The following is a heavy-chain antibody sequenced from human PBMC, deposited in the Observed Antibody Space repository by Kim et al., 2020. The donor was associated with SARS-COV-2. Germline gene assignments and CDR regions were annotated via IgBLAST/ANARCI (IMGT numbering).Heavy chain of an antibody. CDR3: AGGIDY. CDR2: ISRDGRTT. J-gene: IGHJ4*02. CDR1: GFSFSDYW. D-gene: IGHD3-16*01. Sequence: GGSLKISCAASGFSFSDYWMHWVRQAPGKGLVWVSRISRDGRTTHYADSVRGRFTITRDNAKNTVYLQMDSLSAEDTAIYYCAGGIDYWGQGTLVTVSS. V-gene: IGHV3-74*01.